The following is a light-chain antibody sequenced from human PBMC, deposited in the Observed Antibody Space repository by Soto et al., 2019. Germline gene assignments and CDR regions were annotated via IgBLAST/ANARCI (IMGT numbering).Light chain of an antibody. J-gene: IGKJ3*01. Sequence: DIQMTQSPSSLSASVGDRVTITCRANQTVIRYLNWYQQKPGRAPNLLIYAASSLQSGVPARFSGSGSGTEFTLTISSLQPEDFATYYCQQSYSTLFTFGPGTKVEIK. CDR3: QQSYSTLFT. CDR1: QTVIRY. V-gene: IGKV1-39*01. CDR2: AAS.